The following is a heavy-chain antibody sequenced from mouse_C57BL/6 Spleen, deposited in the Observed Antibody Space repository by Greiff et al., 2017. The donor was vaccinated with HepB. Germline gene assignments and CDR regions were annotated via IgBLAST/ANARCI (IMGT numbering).Heavy chain of an antibody. CDR1: GYTFTSYD. J-gene: IGHJ3*01. CDR3: ARSDGYFPFAY. V-gene: IGHV1-85*01. Sequence: VQLQQSGPELVKPGASVKLSCKASGYTFTSYDINWVKQRPGQGLEWIGWIYPRDGSTKYNEKFKGKATLTVDTSSSTAYMERHSLTSEDSAVYFCARSDGYFPFAYWGQGTLVTVSA. CDR2: IYPRDGST. D-gene: IGHD2-3*01.